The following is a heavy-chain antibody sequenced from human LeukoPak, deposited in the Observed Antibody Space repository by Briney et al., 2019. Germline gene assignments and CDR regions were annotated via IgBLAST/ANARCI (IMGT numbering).Heavy chain of an antibody. CDR3: ALDDDAIVAMNFDY. V-gene: IGHV3-30*03. CDR2: ISYDGSNK. J-gene: IGHJ4*02. CDR1: GFTFSSYG. D-gene: IGHD5-12*01. Sequence: GGSLRLSCAASGFTFSSYGMHWVRQAPGKGLEWVAVISYDGSNKYYADSVKGRFTISRDNSKNTLYLQMNSLRAEDTAVYYCALDDDAIVAMNFDYWGQGTLVTVSS.